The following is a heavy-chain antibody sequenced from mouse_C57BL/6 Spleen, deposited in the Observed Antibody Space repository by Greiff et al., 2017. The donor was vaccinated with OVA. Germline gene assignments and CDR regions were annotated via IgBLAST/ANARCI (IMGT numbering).Heavy chain of an antibody. CDR2: INPNNGGT. J-gene: IGHJ4*01. Sequence: VQLQQSGPELVKPGASVKMSCKASGYTFTDYNMHWVKQSHGKSLEWIGYINPNNGGTSYNQKFKGKATLTVNKSSSTAYMELRSLTSEDSAVDYCASRFITYYYAMDYWGQGTSVTVSS. D-gene: IGHD1-1*01. V-gene: IGHV1-22*01. CDR3: ASRFITYYYAMDY. CDR1: GYTFTDYN.